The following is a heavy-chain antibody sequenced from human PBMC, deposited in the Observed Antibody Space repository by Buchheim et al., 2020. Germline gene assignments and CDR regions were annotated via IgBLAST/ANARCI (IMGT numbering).Heavy chain of an antibody. CDR3: AKGRGFDR. CDR1: GFTSGSYA. Sequence: EVQLLASGGGLVQPGGSLRLSCAASGFTSGSYAMAWVRQAPGQGLEWVASIGGSGDKTYYRDSVKGRFSISRDSSKYTLYLQMNSLRVEDTALYFCAKGRGFDRWGQGT. J-gene: IGHJ4*02. V-gene: IGHV3-23*01. CDR2: IGGSGDKT.